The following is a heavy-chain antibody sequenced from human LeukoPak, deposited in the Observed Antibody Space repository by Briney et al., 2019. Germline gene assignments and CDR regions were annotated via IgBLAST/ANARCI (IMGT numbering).Heavy chain of an antibody. V-gene: IGHV4-39*01. D-gene: IGHD6-19*01. J-gene: IGHJ4*02. CDR2: MHYSGDT. CDR1: GDSISSSGYY. CDR3: ARRSCMAVAGTQVFDY. Sequence: PSETLSLTCTVSGDSISSSGYYWGWIRQPPGKGLEWIGSMHYSGDTYYNPSLKSRVTISVDTSKNQFSLRLSSVTAADTAVYYCARRSCMAVAGTQVFDYWGQGTLVTVSS.